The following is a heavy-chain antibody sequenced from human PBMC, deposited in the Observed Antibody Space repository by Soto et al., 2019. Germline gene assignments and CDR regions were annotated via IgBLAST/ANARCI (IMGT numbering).Heavy chain of an antibody. Sequence: SGPTRVKPTQTLTLTCTVSGLSVSTSGMCVSWIRQAPGKALEWLALIDWANNKYYSTSLKSRLTISKDTSKSQVVVTMTNSDPVDTATYYCAHLNTRGYHFDYWAQGALVTVSS. CDR3: AHLNTRGYHFDY. V-gene: IGHV2-70*12. J-gene: IGHJ4*02. CDR1: GLSVSTSGMC. D-gene: IGHD5-18*01. CDR2: IDWANNK.